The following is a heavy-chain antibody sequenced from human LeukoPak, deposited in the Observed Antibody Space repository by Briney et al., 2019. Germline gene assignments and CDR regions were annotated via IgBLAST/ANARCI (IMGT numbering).Heavy chain of an antibody. D-gene: IGHD3-16*01. CDR2: INTDGSST. Sequence: PGGSLRLSCAASGFTFSSYWMHWVRQAPGKGLVWVSRINTDGSSTNYADSVKGRFTISRDNAKNTLYLQMNSLRAEDTAVYFCARLSSWVFEIWGQGTMVTVSS. J-gene: IGHJ3*02. CDR3: ARLSSWVFEI. V-gene: IGHV3-74*01. CDR1: GFTFSSYW.